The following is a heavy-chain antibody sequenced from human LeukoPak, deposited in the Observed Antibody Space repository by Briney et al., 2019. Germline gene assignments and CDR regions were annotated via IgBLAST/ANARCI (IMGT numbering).Heavy chain of an antibody. CDR3: ARDESEYAVAGTSFDY. V-gene: IGHV3-11*01. J-gene: IGHJ4*02. CDR1: GFTFSDHY. Sequence: GGSLRLSCAASGFTFSDHYMSWIRQAPGKGLEWVSYISSSGSTIYYADSVKGRFTISRDNAKNSLYLQMNSLRAEDTAVYYCARDESEYAVAGTSFDYWGQGTLVTVSS. D-gene: IGHD6-19*01. CDR2: ISSSGSTI.